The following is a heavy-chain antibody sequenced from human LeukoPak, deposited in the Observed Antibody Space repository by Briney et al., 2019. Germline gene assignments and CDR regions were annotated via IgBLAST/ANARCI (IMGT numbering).Heavy chain of an antibody. CDR1: GGTFSSYA. CDR3: ASSRFCSSTSCSVFDY. J-gene: IGHJ4*02. D-gene: IGHD2-2*01. V-gene: IGHV1-69*13. CDR2: IIPIFGTA. Sequence: GASVKVSCKASGGTFSSYAISWVRQAPGQGLEWMGGIIPIFGTANYAQKFQGRVTITADESTSTAYMELSSLRSEDTAVYYCASSRFCSSTSCSVFDYWGQGTLVTVSS.